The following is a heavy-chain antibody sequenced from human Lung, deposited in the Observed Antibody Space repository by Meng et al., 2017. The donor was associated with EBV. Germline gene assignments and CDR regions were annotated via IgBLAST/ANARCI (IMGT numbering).Heavy chain of an antibody. Sequence: QVTLQEPGHGLVKPSQTLSLTCTVSGGSISSGGHYWSWIRQHPGKSLEWIGYIYYSGSTYYNPSLKSLVSISVDTSNNQFSLKLSSVTAADTAVYYCARAVDTGYFDYWGQGTLVTVSS. D-gene: IGHD5-18*01. CDR3: ARAVDTGYFDY. CDR2: IYYSGST. J-gene: IGHJ4*02. CDR1: GGSISSGGHY. V-gene: IGHV4-31*01.